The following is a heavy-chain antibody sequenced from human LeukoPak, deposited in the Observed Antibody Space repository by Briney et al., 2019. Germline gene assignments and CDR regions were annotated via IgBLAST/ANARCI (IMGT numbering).Heavy chain of an antibody. J-gene: IGHJ4*02. CDR3: ARVMGGSGSRFDY. D-gene: IGHD3-10*01. Sequence: SVKVSCKASGGTFSSYAISWVRQAPGQGLEWMGGNIPIFGTANYAQKFQGRVTITTDESTSTAYMELSSLRSEDTAVYYCARVMGGSGSRFDYWGQGTLVTVSS. CDR2: NIPIFGTA. V-gene: IGHV1-69*05. CDR1: GGTFSSYA.